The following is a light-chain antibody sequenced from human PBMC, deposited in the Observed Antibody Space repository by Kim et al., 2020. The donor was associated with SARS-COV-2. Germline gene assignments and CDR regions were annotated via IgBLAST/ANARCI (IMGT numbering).Light chain of an antibody. CDR3: QQYNSYLT. Sequence: SASVGDRVTNTCLACQSISSWLACDQQKPGKAPKLLIYDACSLESGVPSRFSGSGSGTEFTLTISSLQPDDFATYYCQQYNSYLTFGPGTKVDIK. CDR2: DAC. V-gene: IGKV1-5*01. CDR1: QSISSW. J-gene: IGKJ3*01.